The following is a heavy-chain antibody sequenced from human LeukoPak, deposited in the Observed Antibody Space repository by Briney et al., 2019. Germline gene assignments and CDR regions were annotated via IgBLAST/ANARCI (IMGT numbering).Heavy chain of an antibody. V-gene: IGHV4-39*01. CDR3: AKHYMGSSYNHGLDC. Sequence: NSSETLSLTCTVSGGSISSVNYYWGWIRQPPGKGLEWIGSIYYSGTTYYNPSLKSRVTISVDTSKNQFSLKPSSVTAADTALYYCAKHYMGSSYNHGLDCWGQGTLVTVSS. J-gene: IGHJ4*02. CDR2: IYYSGTT. CDR1: GGSISSVNYY. D-gene: IGHD3-10*01.